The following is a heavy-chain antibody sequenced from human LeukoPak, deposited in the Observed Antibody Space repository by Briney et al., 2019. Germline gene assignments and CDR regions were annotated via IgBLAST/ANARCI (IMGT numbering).Heavy chain of an antibody. D-gene: IGHD1-26*01. J-gene: IGHJ4*02. CDR1: GYTFTGYY. CDR3: ARSNQAYSGGYSVDY. CDR2: INPNSGGT. Sequence: ASVKVSCKASGYTFTGYYMHWVRQAPGQGLEWMGWINPNSGGTNYAQKFQGRVTMTRDTSISTAYMELSRLRSDDTAVYYCARSNQAYSGGYSVDYWGQGTLVTVSS. V-gene: IGHV1-2*02.